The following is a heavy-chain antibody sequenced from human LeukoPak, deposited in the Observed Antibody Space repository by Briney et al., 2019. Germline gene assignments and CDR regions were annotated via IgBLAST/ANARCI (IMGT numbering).Heavy chain of an antibody. V-gene: IGHV3-23*01. CDR1: GFTCRSCD. CDR3: ANLARGSYPHYDY. Sequence: GGYLRCYCAAYGFTCRSCDMSWVRHAPGQGLEWVSTVSGSGDTTLYADHVKVRFTASTSNCNDVMDLQMNSPRATATSYYYCANLARGSYPHYDYWGQGTLVTVSS. J-gene: IGHJ4*02. CDR2: VSGSGDTT. D-gene: IGHD5-12*01.